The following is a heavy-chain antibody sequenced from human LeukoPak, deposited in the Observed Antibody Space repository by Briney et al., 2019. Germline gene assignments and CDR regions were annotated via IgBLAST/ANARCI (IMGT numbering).Heavy chain of an antibody. CDR1: GFLFKSNG. V-gene: IGHV3-30*02. CDR2: IRSDGNVT. CDR3: AKDHGFWSGYLF. J-gene: IGHJ4*02. D-gene: IGHD3-3*01. Sequence: PGGSLRLSCEVSGFLFKSNGMHWVRQAPGKGLEWVAFIRSDGNVTKYLDSVKGRFTISRDNSENTLYLQVTNLRPDDTAVYFCAKDHGFWSGYLFWGQGTLVTVSS.